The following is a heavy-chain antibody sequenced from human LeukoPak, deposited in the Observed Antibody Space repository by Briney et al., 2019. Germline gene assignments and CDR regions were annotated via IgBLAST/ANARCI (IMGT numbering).Heavy chain of an antibody. J-gene: IGHJ4*02. V-gene: IGHV3-23*01. D-gene: IGHD3-10*01. CDR2: ISGSGGST. CDR3: AKVVYYYGSGSYYFDY. Sequence: GGSLRLSCAASGFTFSSYAMSWFRQAPGKGLEWVSAISGSGGSTYYADSVKGRFTISRDNSKNTLYLQMNSLRAEDTAVYYCAKVVYYYGSGSYYFDYWGQGTLVTVSS. CDR1: GFTFSSYA.